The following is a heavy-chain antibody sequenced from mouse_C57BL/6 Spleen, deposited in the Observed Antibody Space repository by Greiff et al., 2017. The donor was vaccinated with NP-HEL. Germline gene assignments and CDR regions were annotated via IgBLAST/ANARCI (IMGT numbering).Heavy chain of an antibody. CDR2: ISSGSSTI. CDR3: ARPGYDAGNFDY. Sequence: DVKLVESGGGLVKPGGSLKLSCAASGFTFSDYGMHWVRQAPEKGLEWVAYISSGSSTIYYADTVKGRFTISRDNAKNTLFLQMTSLRSEDTAMYYCARPGYDAGNFDYWGQGTTLTVSS. V-gene: IGHV5-17*01. CDR1: GFTFSDYG. D-gene: IGHD2-2*01. J-gene: IGHJ2*01.